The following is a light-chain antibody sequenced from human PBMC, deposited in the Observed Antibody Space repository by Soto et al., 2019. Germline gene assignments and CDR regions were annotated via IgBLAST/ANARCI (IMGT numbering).Light chain of an antibody. CDR3: SSYTSSSSYV. CDR2: SNY. Sequence: QSALTQPPSASGTPGQRVTISCSGSSSNIGSKTVNWYQQLPGTAPKLLIYSNYQRPSGVPDRFSGSKSGNTASLTISGLQAEDEADYYCSSYTSSSSYVFGTGTKVTVL. J-gene: IGLJ1*01. V-gene: IGLV1-44*01. CDR1: SSNIGSKT.